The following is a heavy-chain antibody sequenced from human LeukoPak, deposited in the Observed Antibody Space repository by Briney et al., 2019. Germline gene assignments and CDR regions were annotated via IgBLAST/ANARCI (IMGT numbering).Heavy chain of an antibody. CDR2: INPNSGGT. D-gene: IGHD7-27*01. V-gene: IGHV1-2*04. CDR1: GYTFTGYY. J-gene: IGHJ4*02. CDR3: ARASGSGHWGDFDY. Sequence: ASVKVSCKASGYTFTGYYMHWVRQAPGQGLEWMGWINPNSGGTNYAQKFQGWVTMTRDTSISTAYMELSRLRSDDTAVYYCARASGSGHWGDFDYWGQGTLVTVSS.